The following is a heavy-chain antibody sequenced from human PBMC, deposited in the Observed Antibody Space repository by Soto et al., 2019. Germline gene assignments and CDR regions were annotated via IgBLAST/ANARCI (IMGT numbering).Heavy chain of an antibody. CDR2: ISPLKGRT. Sequence: QVQLVQSGPDLKRPGASMKVSCKASGYTFTSYGISWVRQAPGQGLEWMAWISPLKGRTQYSQKAQGRVTLSTDTSSNTAYSEMTTLRVDDTAFYYCAMDYGDRPEYFKHWGQGTLVTVS. J-gene: IGHJ1*01. D-gene: IGHD4-17*01. CDR3: AMDYGDRPEYFKH. V-gene: IGHV1-18*04. CDR1: GYTFTSYG.